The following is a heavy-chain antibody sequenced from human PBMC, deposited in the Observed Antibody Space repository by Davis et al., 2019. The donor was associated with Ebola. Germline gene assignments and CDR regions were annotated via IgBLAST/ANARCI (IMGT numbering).Heavy chain of an antibody. Sequence: ASVKVSCKASGYTFTGYYMHWVRQAPGQGLEWMGWINPNSGGTNYAQKFQGRVTMTRDTSISTAYMELSRLRSDDTAVYYSTRDRKPSFGVVINDAFDIWGQGTMVTVSS. D-gene: IGHD3-3*01. CDR2: INPNSGGT. CDR1: GYTFTGYY. CDR3: TRDRKPSFGVVINDAFDI. V-gene: IGHV1-2*02. J-gene: IGHJ3*02.